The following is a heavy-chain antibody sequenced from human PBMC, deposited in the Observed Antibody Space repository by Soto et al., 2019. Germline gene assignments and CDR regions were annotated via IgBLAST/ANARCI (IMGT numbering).Heavy chain of an antibody. D-gene: IGHD4-17*01. V-gene: IGHV1-8*01. J-gene: IGHJ6*02. CDR1: GYTFTSYD. Sequence: ASVKVSCKASGYTFTSYDINWVRQATGQGLEWMGWMNPNSGNTGYAQKFQGRVTMTRNTSISTAYMELSSLRSEDTAVYYCARSTVTTIGSYYYYGMDVWDQGTTVTVSS. CDR3: ARSTVTTIGSYYYYGMDV. CDR2: MNPNSGNT.